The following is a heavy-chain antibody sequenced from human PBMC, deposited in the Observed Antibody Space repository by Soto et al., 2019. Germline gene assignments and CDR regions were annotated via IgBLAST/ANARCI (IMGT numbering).Heavy chain of an antibody. Sequence: SVKVSCKASGGTFSSYTISWVRQSPGQGLEWMGRIIPILGIANYAQKFQGRVTITADESTSTAYMELSSLRSEDTAVYYCARRYGSCFDYWGQGTLVTVSS. D-gene: IGHD5-18*01. J-gene: IGHJ4*02. CDR1: GGTFSSYT. CDR2: IIPILGIA. CDR3: ARRYGSCFDY. V-gene: IGHV1-69*02.